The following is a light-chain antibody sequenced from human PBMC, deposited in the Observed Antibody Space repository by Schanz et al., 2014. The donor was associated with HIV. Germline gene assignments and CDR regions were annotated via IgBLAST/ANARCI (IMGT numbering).Light chain of an antibody. CDR3: QQYGRAPLT. Sequence: EIVLTQSPGSLSLSPGGRATLSCGASQRLSSSYLAWYQQKRDQPPRLVIYATSTRAAGIPDRFSGTGSGTDFTLTISRLEPEDFAVYYCQQYGRAPLTFGGGTKVEIK. V-gene: IGKV3-20*01. CDR2: ATS. CDR1: QRLSSSY. J-gene: IGKJ4*01.